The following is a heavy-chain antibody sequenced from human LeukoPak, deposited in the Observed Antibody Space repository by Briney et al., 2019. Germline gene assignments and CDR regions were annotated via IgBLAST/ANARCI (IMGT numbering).Heavy chain of an antibody. J-gene: IGHJ4*02. Sequence: GGSLRLSCTASGFTVSSNHMTWVRQAPGKGLEWVSVIYSDGSTHYADSVKGRFTISRDNSKNTLYLQMNSLRAEDTAVYYCARGAYYYEDWGQGTLVTVSS. CDR2: IYSDGST. V-gene: IGHV3-53*01. D-gene: IGHD3-22*01. CDR1: GFTVSSNH. CDR3: ARGAYYYED.